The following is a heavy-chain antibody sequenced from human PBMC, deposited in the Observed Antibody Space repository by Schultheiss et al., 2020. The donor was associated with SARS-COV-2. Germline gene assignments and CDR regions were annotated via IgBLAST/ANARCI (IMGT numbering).Heavy chain of an antibody. Sequence: SETLSLTCTVSGGSISSYYWSWIRQPPGKGLEWIGYVFDSGTTNYNPSLKSRVTISVDTSKNQFSLKLSSVTAADTAVYYCAGTQTGTTGWFDPWGQGTLVTVSS. J-gene: IGHJ5*02. CDR3: AGTQTGTTGWFDP. D-gene: IGHD1-1*01. CDR2: VFDSGTT. CDR1: GGSISSYY. V-gene: IGHV4-59*01.